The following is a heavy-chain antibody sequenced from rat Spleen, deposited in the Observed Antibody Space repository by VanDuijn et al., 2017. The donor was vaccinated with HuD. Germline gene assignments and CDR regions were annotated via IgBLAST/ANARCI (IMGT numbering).Heavy chain of an antibody. V-gene: IGHV5-27*01. D-gene: IGHD1-12*02. Sequence: EVRLVESGGGLVQPGRSLKLSCAASGFTFSNYYMAWVRQAPTKGLEWVAYISTAGGNTYYRDSVRGRFTSSRDNAKSALYLQMDSLRSEDTATYYCTTDSYFDGTYYPGGFDYWGQGVMVTVSS. CDR3: TTDSYFDGTYYPGGFDY. J-gene: IGHJ2*01. CDR2: ISTAGGNT. CDR1: GFTFSNYY.